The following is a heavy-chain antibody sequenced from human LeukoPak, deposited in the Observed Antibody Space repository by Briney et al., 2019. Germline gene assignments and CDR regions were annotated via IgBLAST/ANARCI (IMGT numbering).Heavy chain of an antibody. CDR1: GGSISSSNW. CDR3: ARVSSPFSIAVAVFAFDI. Sequence: SETLSLTCAVSGGSISSSNWWSWVRQPPGKGLEWIGEIYHSGSTNYNPSLKSRVTISVDKSKNQFSLKLSSVTAADTAVYYCARVSSPFSIAVAVFAFDIWGQGTMVTVSS. CDR2: IYHSGST. V-gene: IGHV4-4*02. J-gene: IGHJ3*02. D-gene: IGHD6-19*01.